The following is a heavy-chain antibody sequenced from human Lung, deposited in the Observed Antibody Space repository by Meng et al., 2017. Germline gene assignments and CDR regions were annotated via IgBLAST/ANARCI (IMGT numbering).Heavy chain of an antibody. D-gene: IGHD3-16*01. V-gene: IGHV1-46*03. CDR1: GYSFTTYY. CDR2: INPSGGST. J-gene: IGHJ4*02. CDR3: AREWGSHYFDQ. Sequence: QVQLVQSGAEGKKPGAAVKISCKASGYSFTTYYLHWVRQAPGQGPEWMGIINPSGGSTNYAPKFRGRVTMTRDTSTRTVYMELSSLRSEDTAVYYCAREWGSHYFDQWGQVTLVTVSS.